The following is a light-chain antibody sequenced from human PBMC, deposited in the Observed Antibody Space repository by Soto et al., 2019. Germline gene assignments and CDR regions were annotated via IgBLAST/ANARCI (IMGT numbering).Light chain of an antibody. CDR1: QGIRKD. Sequence: IHMTQSQSSLSASVGYILTITCRASQGIRKDLGWYQVKKGKAPKPLIFAASTLQSGVPSRLRGSAYGTDLTLTISSMQTEEFETYYCLQDYNYPRTFGHGTKVDI. V-gene: IGKV1-6*01. CDR3: LQDYNYPRT. J-gene: IGKJ1*01. CDR2: AAS.